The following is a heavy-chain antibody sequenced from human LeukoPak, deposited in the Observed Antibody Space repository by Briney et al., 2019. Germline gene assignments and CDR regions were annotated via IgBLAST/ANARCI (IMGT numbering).Heavy chain of an antibody. V-gene: IGHV1-18*01. Sequence: ASVKVSCKASGYTFTSYGISWVRQAPGQGLEWMGWISAYNGNTNYAQKLQGRVTMTTDTSTSTAYMELRSLRSDDTAVYYCARDALLGGSSGWYHFSYYYYYGMDVWGQGTTVTVSS. D-gene: IGHD6-19*01. J-gene: IGHJ6*02. CDR2: ISAYNGNT. CDR1: GYTFTSYG. CDR3: ARDALLGGSSGWYHFSYYYYYGMDV.